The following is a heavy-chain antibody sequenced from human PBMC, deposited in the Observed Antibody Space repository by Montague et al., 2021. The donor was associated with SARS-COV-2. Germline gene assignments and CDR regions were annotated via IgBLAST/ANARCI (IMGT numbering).Heavy chain of an antibody. CDR2: ISSSGRTI. CDR3: ARSYYYDSSGYYPDAFDI. D-gene: IGHD3-22*01. CDR1: GFTFSSSE. Sequence: SLRLSCAASGFTFSSSEMNWVRQAPGKGLEWVSYISSSGRTIYYADSVKGRFTISRDNAKNPLYLQMNRLRAEDTAVYYCARSYYYDSSGYYPDAFDIWGQGTMVTVSS. V-gene: IGHV3-48*03. J-gene: IGHJ3*02.